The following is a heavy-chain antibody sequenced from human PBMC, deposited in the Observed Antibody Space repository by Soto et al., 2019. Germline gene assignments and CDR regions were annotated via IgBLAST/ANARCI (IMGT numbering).Heavy chain of an antibody. V-gene: IGHV3-48*01. CDR3: ARGAYYYDSSGLSY. CDR2: ISSSSSTI. D-gene: IGHD3-22*01. J-gene: IGHJ4*02. CDR1: GFTFSSYS. Sequence: EVQLVESGGGLVQPGGSLRLSCAASGFTFSSYSMNWVRQAPGKGLEWVSYISSSSSTIYYADSVKGRFTISRDNAKNSLYLQMNSLRAEVTAVYYCARGAYYYDSSGLSYWGQETLVTVSS.